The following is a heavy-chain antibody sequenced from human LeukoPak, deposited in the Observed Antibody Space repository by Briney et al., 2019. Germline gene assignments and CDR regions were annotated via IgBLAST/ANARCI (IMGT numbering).Heavy chain of an antibody. Sequence: PGGSLRLSCAASGFTFSSYAMSWVRQAPGKGLEWVSAISGSGGSTYYADSAKGRFTISRDNSKNTLYLQMNSLRAEDTAVYYCAKESGYSSKVVAATQDWFDPWGQGTLVTVSS. V-gene: IGHV3-23*01. D-gene: IGHD2-15*01. CDR1: GFTFSSYA. J-gene: IGHJ5*02. CDR3: AKESGYSSKVVAATQDWFDP. CDR2: ISGSGGST.